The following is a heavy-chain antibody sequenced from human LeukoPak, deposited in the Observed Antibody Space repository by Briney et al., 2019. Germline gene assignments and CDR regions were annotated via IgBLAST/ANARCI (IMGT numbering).Heavy chain of an antibody. J-gene: IGHJ4*02. CDR3: AKGLDYSSSQMDS. D-gene: IGHD6-6*01. V-gene: IGHV3-7*01. Sequence: PGGSLRLSCAASGFSFSSYWMHWVRQVPGKGLQWVANIKEDGSKQHCMDSVKGRFTISRDNTKNSLYLQMNSLSVEDTAVYYCAKGLDYSSSQMDSWGQGTLVTVSS. CDR2: IKEDGSKQ. CDR1: GFSFSSYW.